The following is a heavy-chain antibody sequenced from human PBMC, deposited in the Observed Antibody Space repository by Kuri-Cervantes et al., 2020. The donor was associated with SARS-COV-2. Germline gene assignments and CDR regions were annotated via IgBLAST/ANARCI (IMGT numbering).Heavy chain of an antibody. CDR1: GFTVSSNY. J-gene: IGHJ4*02. Sequence: GSLRLSCAASGFTVSSNYMSWIRQPPGKGLEWIGSIYYSGSTYYNPSLKSRVTISVDTSKNQFSLKLSSVTAADTAVYYCARGLGSGYYYGSFDYWGQGTLVTVSS. CDR2: IYYSGST. V-gene: IGHV4-39*01. CDR3: ARGLGSGYYYGSFDY. D-gene: IGHD3-22*01.